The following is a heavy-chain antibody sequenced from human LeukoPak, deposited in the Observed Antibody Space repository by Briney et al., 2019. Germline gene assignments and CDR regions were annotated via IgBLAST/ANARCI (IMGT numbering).Heavy chain of an antibody. J-gene: IGHJ4*02. Sequence: SETLSLTCAVSGGSISSSNWWSWVRQPPGKGLEWIGEIYHSGSTNCNPSLKSRVTISVDRSKNQFSLKLSSVTAADTAVYYCARDGDSSGYYLDYWGQGTLVTVSS. D-gene: IGHD3-22*01. CDR1: GGSISSSNW. CDR2: IYHSGST. V-gene: IGHV4-4*02. CDR3: ARDGDSSGYYLDY.